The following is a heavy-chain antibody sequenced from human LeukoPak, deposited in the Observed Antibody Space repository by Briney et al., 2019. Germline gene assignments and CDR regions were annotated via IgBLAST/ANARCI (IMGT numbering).Heavy chain of an antibody. CDR2: ISSSGSTI. J-gene: IGHJ6*02. V-gene: IGHV3-48*03. D-gene: IGHD5-12*01. CDR3: ARDQGGYDIYYYYGMDV. Sequence: GGSLRLSCAASGFTFSSYEMNWVRQAPGKGLEWVSYISSSGSTIYYADSVKGRFTISRDNAKNSLYLQMNSLRAEDTAVYYCARDQGGYDIYYYYGMDVWGQGTTDTVSS. CDR1: GFTFSSYE.